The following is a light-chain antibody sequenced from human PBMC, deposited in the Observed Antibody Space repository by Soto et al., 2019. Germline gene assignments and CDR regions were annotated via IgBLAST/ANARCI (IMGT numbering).Light chain of an antibody. CDR1: QSISNY. CDR3: QQSYRSPFT. J-gene: IGKJ4*01. Sequence: DIQMTQSPSSLSASVGDRVTITYRASQSISNYLNWYQQKPGRAPKLLVYATSRLQSGVPSRFGGSGSGTDFTLTISSLQPEDFAAYYCQQSYRSPFTFGGGTRVEIK. CDR2: ATS. V-gene: IGKV1-39*01.